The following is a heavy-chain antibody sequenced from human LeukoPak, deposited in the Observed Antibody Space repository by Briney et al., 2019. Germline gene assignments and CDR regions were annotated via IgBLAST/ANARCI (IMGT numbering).Heavy chain of an antibody. V-gene: IGHV4-59*01. J-gene: IGHJ1*01. D-gene: IGHD5-12*01. CDR2: SYYTGVT. CDR3: ARLHLDYLDL. CDR1: GGPMSDYY. Sequence: SETLSLTCTVSGGPMSDYYWSWLRQPPGKGLEWIGYSYYTGVTNYNPSLKSRVTISVDTPKRQFTLNLTSVTSADTAVYYCARLHLDYLDLWGQGAVVTVSS.